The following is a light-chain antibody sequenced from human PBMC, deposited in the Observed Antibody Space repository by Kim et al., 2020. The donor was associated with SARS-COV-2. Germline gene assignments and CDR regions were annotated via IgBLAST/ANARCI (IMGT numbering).Light chain of an antibody. CDR2: VGT. CDR3: SSFTSNATWV. CDR1: RSYVGGFSV. Sequence: GASTTISCTGTRSYVGGFSVTSWYQQHPGKAPRLLIYVGTNRPSGVSDRFADSKSDNTASLGISGLQPDDDAHYYCSSFTSNATWVFGGGTKVTVL. J-gene: IGLJ3*02. V-gene: IGLV2-14*03.